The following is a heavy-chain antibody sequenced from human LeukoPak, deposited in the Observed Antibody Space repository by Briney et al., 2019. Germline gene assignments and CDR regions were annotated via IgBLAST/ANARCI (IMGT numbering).Heavy chain of an antibody. CDR3: AKDPQRGYSYGYLDY. D-gene: IGHD5-18*01. CDR1: GFTFSSYG. Sequence: GGSLRLSCAASGFTFSSYGMHWVRQAPGKGLEWVAFIRYDGSNKYYADSVKGRFTISRDNSKNTLYLQMSSLRAEDTAVYYCAKDPQRGYSYGYLDYWGQGTLVTVSS. J-gene: IGHJ4*02. V-gene: IGHV3-30*02. CDR2: IRYDGSNK.